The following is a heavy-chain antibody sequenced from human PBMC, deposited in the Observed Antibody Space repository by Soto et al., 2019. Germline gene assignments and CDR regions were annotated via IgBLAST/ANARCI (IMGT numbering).Heavy chain of an antibody. CDR3: ARNHDYYDSSGYVDDAFDI. Sequence: ASVKVSCKASGHTFTGYYMHWVRQAPGQGLEWMGWINPNSGGTNYAQKFQGRVTMTRDTSISTAYMELSRLRSDDTAVYYCARNHDYYDSSGYVDDAFDIWGQGTMVTVSS. D-gene: IGHD3-22*01. CDR2: INPNSGGT. CDR1: GHTFTGYY. J-gene: IGHJ3*02. V-gene: IGHV1-2*02.